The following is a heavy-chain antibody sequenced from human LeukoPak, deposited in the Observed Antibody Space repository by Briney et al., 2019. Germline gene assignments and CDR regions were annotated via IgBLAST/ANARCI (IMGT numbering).Heavy chain of an antibody. J-gene: IGHJ4*02. CDR3: ASAAATMTNLRLVDY. D-gene: IGHD4-17*01. V-gene: IGHV3-23*01. CDR2: ITGGADST. CDR1: GFTFSSYP. Sequence: GGSLRLSCAASGFTFSSYPISWVRQTPGKGLEWVSAITGGADSTYYADSVKGRFTISRDNSMNTLYLQMNSLNTEDTAVYYCASAAATMTNLRLVDYWGQGTLVTVSS.